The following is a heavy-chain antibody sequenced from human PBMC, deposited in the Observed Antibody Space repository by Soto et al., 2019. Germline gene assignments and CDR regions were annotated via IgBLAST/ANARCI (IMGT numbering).Heavy chain of an antibody. J-gene: IGHJ4*02. Sequence: QVTLKESGPVLVKPTETLTLTCTVSGFSLSNARMGVSWIRQPPGKALEWLAHIFSNDEKSYNTSLKSRLTISKDTSKSQVVLTMTNMDPVDTATYYCARLSSGWYGGDYFDYWGQGTLVTVSS. CDR1: GFSLSNARMG. CDR2: IFSNDEK. V-gene: IGHV2-26*01. D-gene: IGHD6-19*01. CDR3: ARLSSGWYGGDYFDY.